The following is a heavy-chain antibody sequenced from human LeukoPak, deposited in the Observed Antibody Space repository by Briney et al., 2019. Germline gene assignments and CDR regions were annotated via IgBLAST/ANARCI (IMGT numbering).Heavy chain of an antibody. V-gene: IGHV4-4*07. J-gene: IGHJ6*02. CDR2: IHTGGST. CDR1: GGSITSYY. CDR3: ASSFAVAGYYHGMDV. D-gene: IGHD3-3*01. Sequence: PSETLSLTCTVSGGSITSYYWSWIRQPAGKGLEWIGRIHTGGSTNYNPSLKSRVTISVDTSKNQFSLKLTSVTATDTAMYYCASSFAVAGYYHGMDVWGQGTTVTVSS.